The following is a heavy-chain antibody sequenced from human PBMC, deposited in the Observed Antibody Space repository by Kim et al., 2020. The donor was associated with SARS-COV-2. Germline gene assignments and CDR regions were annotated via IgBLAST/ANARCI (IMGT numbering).Heavy chain of an antibody. CDR3: ARMGGYENFDY. D-gene: IGHD5-12*01. V-gene: IGHV4-59*13. Sequence: SETLSLTCTVSGGSISSYYWSWIRQPPGKGLEWIGYINYSGSTNYNPSRKSRVTISVDTSKNQFSLKLSSVTAADTAVYYCARMGGYENFDYWGQGTLVTVSS. CDR1: GGSISSYY. J-gene: IGHJ4*02. CDR2: INYSGST.